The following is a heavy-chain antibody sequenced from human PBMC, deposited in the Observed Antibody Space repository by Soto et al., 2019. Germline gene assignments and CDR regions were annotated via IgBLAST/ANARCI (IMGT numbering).Heavy chain of an antibody. V-gene: IGHV4-39*01. J-gene: IGHJ4*02. CDR3: ARHEGNGNVWPLDY. D-gene: IGHD2-8*01. CDR1: GDSIGTTHSY. Sequence: SETLSLTCTVSGDSIGTTHSYWAWIRQSPGKGLEWIGNIHYSGSTYYMPSLRSRVTLSVDTSKNQFSLRLTSVTAEDTAVYYCARHEGNGNVWPLDYWGQGILVT. CDR2: IHYSGST.